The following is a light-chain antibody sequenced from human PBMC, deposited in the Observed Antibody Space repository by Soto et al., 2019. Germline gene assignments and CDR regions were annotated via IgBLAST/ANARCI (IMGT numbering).Light chain of an antibody. V-gene: IGKV3-20*01. CDR3: QHYDSSAPYT. CDR1: QSVSNAY. Sequence: EIVLTQSQGTLSLSPRDTATLSCRASQSVSNAYLAWYQQRPGRAPRVLIYGASRRATGIPDRFSGRGSGRDFTLPISSLEAEDFAVYYCQHYDSSAPYTFGQGTKVET. J-gene: IGKJ1*01. CDR2: GAS.